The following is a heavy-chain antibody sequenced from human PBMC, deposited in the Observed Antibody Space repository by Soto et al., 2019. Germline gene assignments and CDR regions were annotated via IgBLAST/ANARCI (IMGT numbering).Heavy chain of an antibody. CDR2: IYYSGST. D-gene: IGHD6-19*01. CDR3: ARQGAVAGKYLVDY. V-gene: IGHV4-39*01. J-gene: IGHJ4*02. CDR1: GGSISSSSYY. Sequence: SETLSLTCTVSGGSISSSSYYWGWIRQPPGKGLEWIGSIYYSGSTYYNPSLKSRVTISVDTSKNQFSLKLSSVTAADTAVYYCARQGAVAGKYLVDYWGQGTLVTVSS.